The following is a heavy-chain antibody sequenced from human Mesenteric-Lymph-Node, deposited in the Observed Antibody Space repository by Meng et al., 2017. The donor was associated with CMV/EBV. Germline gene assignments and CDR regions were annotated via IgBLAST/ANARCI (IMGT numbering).Heavy chain of an antibody. CDR1: GGSFSGYY. Sequence: SETLSLTCAVYGGSFSGYYWSWIRQPPGKGLEWIGEINHSGSTNYNPSLKSRVTISVDTSKNQFSLKLSSVTAADTAVYYCARSGYYDFWSGYPYGMDVWGQGTTVTVSS. V-gene: IGHV4-34*01. D-gene: IGHD3-3*01. CDR3: ARSGYYDFWSGYPYGMDV. J-gene: IGHJ6*02. CDR2: INHSGST.